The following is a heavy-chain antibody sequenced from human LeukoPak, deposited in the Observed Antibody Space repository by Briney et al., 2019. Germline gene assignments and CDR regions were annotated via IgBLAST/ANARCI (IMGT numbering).Heavy chain of an antibody. CDR2: MYYTVAS. J-gene: IGHJ4*02. CDR3: VRDSNWRPSGTTNY. Sequence: SKTLSLTCSLSGGSISITTAYWGWIRQPPGKGLEWIGSMYYTVASYYNPSLKSRVTISVDTSKNQFFLKLRSVTAADTAVYYCVRDSNWRPSGTTNYWGQGTLVTVSS. V-gene: IGHV4-39*07. CDR1: GGSISITTAY. D-gene: IGHD1-7*01.